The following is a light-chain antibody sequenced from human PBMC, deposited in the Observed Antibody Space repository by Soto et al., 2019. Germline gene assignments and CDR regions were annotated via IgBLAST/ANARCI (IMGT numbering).Light chain of an antibody. V-gene: IGKV1-39*01. CDR3: QQSYSTPPQFT. J-gene: IGKJ3*01. Sequence: DVQMTQSPSSLSASVGDRVTITCRASQIISSYLNWYQQKPGKAPKLLIYAASSLQSGVPSRFSGSGSGTDFTLTISSLQPEDFATYYCQQSYSTPPQFTFGPGTKVDIK. CDR1: QIISSY. CDR2: AAS.